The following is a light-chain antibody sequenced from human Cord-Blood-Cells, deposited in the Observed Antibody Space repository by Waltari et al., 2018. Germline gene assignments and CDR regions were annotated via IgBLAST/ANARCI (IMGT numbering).Light chain of an antibody. J-gene: IGLJ3*02. CDR2: DVS. CDR3: SSYTSSSTWV. Sequence: QSALTQPASVSGSPGQSITISCTGTSSDVGGYNYVSWYQQHPGKAPKLMIYDVSKRPSGVSSRFSGSKSVNPSSLTVSGLQAENEADYYRSSYTSSSTWVFGGGTKLTVL. CDR1: SSDVGGYNY. V-gene: IGLV2-14*01.